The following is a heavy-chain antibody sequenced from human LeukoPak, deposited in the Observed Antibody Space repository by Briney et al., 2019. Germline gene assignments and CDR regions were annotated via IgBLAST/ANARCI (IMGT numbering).Heavy chain of an antibody. CDR2: IIPTFGIA. Sequence: SVKVSCKASGGTFSSYAISWVRQAPGQGLEWMGGIIPTFGIANYAQKFQGRVTLTTDESTSTAYMALTSLTPADTAVHYCARDISTYYYDSSGYYPTDYCGQGTLVTVSS. CDR1: GGTFSSYA. CDR3: ARDISTYYYDSSGYYPTDY. J-gene: IGHJ4*02. V-gene: IGHV1-69*05. D-gene: IGHD3-22*01.